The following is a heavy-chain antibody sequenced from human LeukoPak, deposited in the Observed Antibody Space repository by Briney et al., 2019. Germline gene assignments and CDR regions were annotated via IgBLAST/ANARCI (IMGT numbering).Heavy chain of an antibody. J-gene: IGHJ4*02. CDR3: AGYTQWLPYY. CDR2: IYYSGST. Sequence: SETLSLTCTVSGGSISSYYWSWIRQPPGKGLEWIGYIYYSGSTNYNPSLKSRVTISVDTSKNQFSLKLSSVTAADTAVYYCAGYTQWLPYYWGQGTLVTVSS. CDR1: GGSISSYY. V-gene: IGHV4-59*01. D-gene: IGHD6-19*01.